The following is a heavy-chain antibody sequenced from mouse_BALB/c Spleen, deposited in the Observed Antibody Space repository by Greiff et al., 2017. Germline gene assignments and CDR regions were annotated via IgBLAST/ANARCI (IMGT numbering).Heavy chain of an antibody. CDR2: ISSGSSTI. Sequence: EVKLMESGGGLVQPGGSRKLSCAASGFTFSSFGMHWVRQAPEKGLEWVAYISSGSSTIYYADTVKGRFTISRDNPKNTLFLQMTSLRSEDTAMYYCARGGDGYSNWYFDVGGAGTTVTVSS. CDR3: ARGGDGYSNWYFDV. CDR1: GFTFSSFG. D-gene: IGHD2-3*01. V-gene: IGHV5-17*02. J-gene: IGHJ1*01.